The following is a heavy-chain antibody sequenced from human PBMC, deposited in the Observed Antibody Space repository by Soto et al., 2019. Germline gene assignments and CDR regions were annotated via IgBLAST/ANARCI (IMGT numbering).Heavy chain of an antibody. V-gene: IGHV1-2*02. CDR3: ATRGGSSGSEYNWFDP. CDR2: INPNSGGT. J-gene: IGHJ5*02. CDR1: GYTFTGYY. D-gene: IGHD6-19*01. Sequence: ASVKVSCKASGYTFTGYYMHWVRQAPGQGLEWMGWINPNSGGTNYAQKFQGRVTISVDTSKNQFPLKLSSVTAADTAVYYCATRGGSSGSEYNWFDPWGQGTLVTVSS.